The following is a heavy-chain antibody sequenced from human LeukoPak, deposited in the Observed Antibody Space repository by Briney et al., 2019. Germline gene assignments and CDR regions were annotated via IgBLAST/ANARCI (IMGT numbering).Heavy chain of an antibody. CDR3: ARGARGEAVGATGSRIIFDY. Sequence: SATLSPTCTVSGGSISSFYWTWIRQPPGKGLEWIGYIYNSGTTDCNPSLRSRVTMSVDTSGNQFSLRLSSATAADTAVYYCARGARGEAVGATGSRIIFDYWGQGTLVTVSS. J-gene: IGHJ4*02. V-gene: IGHV4-59*01. D-gene: IGHD1-26*01. CDR1: GGSISSFY. CDR2: IYNSGTT.